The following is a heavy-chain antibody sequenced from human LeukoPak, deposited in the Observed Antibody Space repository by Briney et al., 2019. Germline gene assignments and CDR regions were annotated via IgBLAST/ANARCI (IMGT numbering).Heavy chain of an antibody. CDR3: ARSRVLRWLQREERWFDP. Sequence: PSETLSLTCAVYGGSFSGYYWSWIRQPPGKGLEWIGEINHSGSTNYNPSLKSRVTISVDTSKNQFSLKLSSVTAADTAVYYCARSRVLRWLQREERWFDPWGQGTLVTVSS. CDR2: INHSGST. V-gene: IGHV4-34*01. CDR1: GGSFSGYY. D-gene: IGHD5-24*01. J-gene: IGHJ5*02.